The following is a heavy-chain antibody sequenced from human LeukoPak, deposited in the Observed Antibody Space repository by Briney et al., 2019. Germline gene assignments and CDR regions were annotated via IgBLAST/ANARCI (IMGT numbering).Heavy chain of an antibody. Sequence: PSETLSLTCAVSGDSISSYYWSWIRQPPGKGLEWIGYIYYTGSTNYNPSLKSRVTISVDTSKNQFSLKLSSVTAADTAVYFCARGSQRMTVFGVVTDYWGQGTLVTVSS. CDR2: IYYTGST. J-gene: IGHJ4*02. CDR1: GDSISSYY. V-gene: IGHV4-59*01. CDR3: ARGSQRMTVFGVVTDY. D-gene: IGHD3-3*01.